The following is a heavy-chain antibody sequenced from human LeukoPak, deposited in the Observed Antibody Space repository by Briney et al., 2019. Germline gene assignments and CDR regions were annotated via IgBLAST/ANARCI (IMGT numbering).Heavy chain of an antibody. J-gene: IGHJ4*02. CDR3: AKNEGSSWVDY. D-gene: IGHD6-13*01. Sequence: GGSLRLSCAASGFTFSSYGMHWVRQAPGKGLEWVAYISYDGSNMYYADSVKGRFTISRDNSKNTLYLQMNSLRGEDTAVYYCAKNEGSSWVDYWGQGTLVTVSS. V-gene: IGHV3-30*19. CDR2: ISYDGSNM. CDR1: GFTFSSYG.